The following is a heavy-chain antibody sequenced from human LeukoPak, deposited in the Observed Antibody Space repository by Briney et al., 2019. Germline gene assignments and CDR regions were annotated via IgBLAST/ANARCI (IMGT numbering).Heavy chain of an antibody. Sequence: GGSLRLSCAASGFTFSSYSMNCVRQAPGKGLEWVSGIGSNSVPTVYADSVKGRFTISRDNSKSMLYLQMDSLRVEDTAVYYCAKHCSGYCNTASEKRFDPWGQGTLVTVSS. CDR2: IGSNSVPT. V-gene: IGHV3-23*01. CDR1: GFTFSSYS. D-gene: IGHD2-2*03. J-gene: IGHJ5*02. CDR3: AKHCSGYCNTASEKRFDP.